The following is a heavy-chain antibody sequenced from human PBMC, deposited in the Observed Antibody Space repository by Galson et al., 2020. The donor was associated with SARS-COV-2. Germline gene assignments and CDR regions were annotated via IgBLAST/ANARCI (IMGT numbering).Heavy chain of an antibody. J-gene: IGHJ3*01. V-gene: IGHV3-64*03. CDR2: ISGNGRDT. CDR1: GFTFSRYA. Sequence: GGSLRLSCSASGFTFSRYAMHWVRQAPGKGLAYVSGISGNGRDTYYADSVKGRFVISRDNSKNTLYVQMSGLRTEDTAVYYCVKESLIVEWDSFGVWGQGTMVTVS. D-gene: IGHD3-22*01. CDR3: VKESLIVEWDSFGV.